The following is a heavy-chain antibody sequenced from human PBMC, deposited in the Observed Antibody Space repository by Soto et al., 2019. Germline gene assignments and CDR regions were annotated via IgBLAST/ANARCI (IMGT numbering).Heavy chain of an antibody. CDR1: GGSISSSSYY. CDR3: ARPQGGTYDFWSGYSAGQDTFDY. Sequence: SETLSLTCTVSGGSISSSSYYWGWIRQPPGKGLEWIGSIYYSESTYYNPSLKSRVTISVDTSKNQFSLKLSSVTAADTAVYYCARPQGGTYDFWSGYSAGQDTFDYWGQGTLVTVSS. CDR2: IYYSEST. J-gene: IGHJ4*02. V-gene: IGHV4-39*01. D-gene: IGHD3-3*01.